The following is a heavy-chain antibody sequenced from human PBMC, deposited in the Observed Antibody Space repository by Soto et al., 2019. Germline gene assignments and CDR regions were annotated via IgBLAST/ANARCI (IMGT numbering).Heavy chain of an antibody. CDR2: INPNSVGT. Sequence: GASVKVSCKASGYTFTSYGISWVRQAPGQGLEWMGWINPNSVGTNYAQKFQGWVTMTRDTSISTAYMELSRLRSDDTAVYYCARSTHYYYMDVWGKGTTVTVSS. CDR3: ARSTHYYYMDV. CDR1: GYTFTSYG. V-gene: IGHV1-2*04. J-gene: IGHJ6*03.